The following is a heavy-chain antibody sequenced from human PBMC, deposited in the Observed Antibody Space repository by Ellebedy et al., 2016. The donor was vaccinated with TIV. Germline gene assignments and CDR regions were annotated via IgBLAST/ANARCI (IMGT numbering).Heavy chain of an antibody. CDR3: ARDVSSSPFFDY. D-gene: IGHD2-2*01. CDR1: GSTFSSYA. CDR2: ISDSGSNT. Sequence: GGSLRLSCVTSGSTFSSYAMSWVRQAPGKGLEWVSTISDSGSNTHYADSVKGRFAISRDNSKNTLYLQMNSLRAEGTAVYYCARDVSSSPFFDYWGQGTLVTVSS. V-gene: IGHV3-23*01. J-gene: IGHJ4*02.